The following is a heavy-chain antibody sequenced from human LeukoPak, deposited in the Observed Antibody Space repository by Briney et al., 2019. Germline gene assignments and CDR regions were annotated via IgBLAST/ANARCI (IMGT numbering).Heavy chain of an antibody. CDR2: INPSGGST. J-gene: IGHJ3*02. D-gene: IGHD1-20*01. CDR1: GYTFTGYY. CDR3: ASLPWYNWNRYAFDI. V-gene: IGHV1-46*01. Sequence: ASAKVSCKASGYTFTGYYMHWVRQAPGQGLEWMGIINPSGGSTSYAQKFQGRVTMTRDTSTSTVYMELSSLRSEDTAVYYCASLPWYNWNRYAFDIWGQGTMVTVSS.